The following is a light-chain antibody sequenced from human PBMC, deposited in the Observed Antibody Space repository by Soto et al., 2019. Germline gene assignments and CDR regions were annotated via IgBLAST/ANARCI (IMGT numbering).Light chain of an antibody. CDR2: EVT. CDR1: SSDVGGYDY. Sequence: QSVLTQPASVSGSPGQSIAISCTGTSSDVGGYDYVSWYQQQPDKAPKLMIYEVTKRPSGVSNRISGSKSGNTASLTISGLQAEDEADYYCSSHTSGSTRVFGTGTKVTVL. V-gene: IGLV2-14*01. CDR3: SSHTSGSTRV. J-gene: IGLJ1*01.